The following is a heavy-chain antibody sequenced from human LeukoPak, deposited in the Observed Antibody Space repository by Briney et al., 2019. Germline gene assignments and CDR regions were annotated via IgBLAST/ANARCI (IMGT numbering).Heavy chain of an antibody. D-gene: IGHD3-16*01. J-gene: IGHJ6*03. CDR1: GYSFTSYW. Sequence: GESLKISCKGSGYSFTSYWIGWVRQMPGKGLEWMGIIYPGDSDTRYSPSFQGQVTISADKSISTAYLQWSSLKASDTAMYYYARPGGVGGPLDYMDVWGKGTTVTVSS. CDR3: ARPGGVGGPLDYMDV. CDR2: IYPGDSDT. V-gene: IGHV5-51*01.